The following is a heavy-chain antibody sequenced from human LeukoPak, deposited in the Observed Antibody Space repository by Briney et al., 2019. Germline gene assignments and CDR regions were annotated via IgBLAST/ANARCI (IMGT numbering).Heavy chain of an antibody. J-gene: IGHJ5*02. V-gene: IGHV4-59*08. CDR1: GGSISSYY. CDR2: IYYSGST. CDR3: ARHSTTVVTENWFDP. Sequence: SETLSLTCTVSGGSISSYYWSWIRQPPGKGLEWIWYIYYSGSTNYNPSLKSRVTISVDTSKNQFSLKLSSVTAADTAVYYCARHSTTVVTENWFDPWGQGTLVTVSS. D-gene: IGHD4-23*01.